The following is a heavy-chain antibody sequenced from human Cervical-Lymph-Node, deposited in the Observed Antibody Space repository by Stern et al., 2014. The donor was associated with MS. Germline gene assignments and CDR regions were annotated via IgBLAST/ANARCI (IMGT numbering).Heavy chain of an antibody. D-gene: IGHD6-6*01. CDR3: TREMAARRFDP. CDR2: IYGGSIT. J-gene: IGHJ5*02. V-gene: IGHV3-66*01. CDR1: GLSVNANY. Sequence: EVQLVQSGGGLAQPGGSLRLSCAASGLSVNANYMTWVRQAPGKGLEWVSIIYGGSITHYADSVKGRFTISRDNSENKLYLQMNHLRVEDSALYYCTREMAARRFDPWGQGTLVIVSS.